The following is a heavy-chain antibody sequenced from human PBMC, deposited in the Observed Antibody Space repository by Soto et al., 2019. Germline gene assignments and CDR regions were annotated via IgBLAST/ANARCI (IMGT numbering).Heavy chain of an antibody. Sequence: SETLSLTCTVSGGSISYYYWSWIRQSPGKGLEWIGYIYSRGSTNYTPSLKSRVTISVDTSKNQFSLKLRSVIVADTAVYYCARGYGDYVSDYWGQGTLVTSPQ. D-gene: IGHD4-17*01. CDR1: GGSISYYY. CDR3: ARGYGDYVSDY. V-gene: IGHV4-59*01. J-gene: IGHJ4*02. CDR2: IYSRGST.